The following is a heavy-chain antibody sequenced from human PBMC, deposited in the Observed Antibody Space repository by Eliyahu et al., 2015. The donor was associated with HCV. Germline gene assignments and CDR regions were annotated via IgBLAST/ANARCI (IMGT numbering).Heavy chain of an antibody. J-gene: IGHJ5*02. CDR3: SKCLPGAILVPGA. V-gene: IGHV3-23*01. CDR1: XFXFSNFA. CDR2: ITNGGRTT. D-gene: IGHD2-8*02. Sequence: EVQPLESGGGLVPPGGSLGLSCAASXFXFSNFAMSWVRQAPGKGLEWVSTITNGGRTTYYADSVKGRFTISRDNSKNTLYLQMNSLRAEDTALYYCSKCLPGAILVPGAWGPGTLVTVSS.